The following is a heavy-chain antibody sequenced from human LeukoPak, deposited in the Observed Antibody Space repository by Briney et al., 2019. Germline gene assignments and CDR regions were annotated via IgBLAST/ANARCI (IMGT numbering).Heavy chain of an antibody. CDR1: GFTVSTYD. CDR2: ISSDGSTK. CDR3: AKDLSGNYRAYFDY. J-gene: IGHJ4*02. D-gene: IGHD1-26*01. Sequence: GGSLRLSCAASGFTVSTYDMHWVRQPPGKGLEWVAVISSDGSTKYYADSVKGRFTISRDNSKNTLYLQMNSLRAEDTAVYYCAKDLSGNYRAYFDYWGQGTLVTVSS. V-gene: IGHV3-30*18.